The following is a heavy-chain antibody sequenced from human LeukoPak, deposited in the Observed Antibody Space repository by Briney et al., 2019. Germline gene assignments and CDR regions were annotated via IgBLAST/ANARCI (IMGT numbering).Heavy chain of an antibody. D-gene: IGHD2-2*01. CDR3: ATDGVVPAYYYGMDV. V-gene: IGHV1-24*01. CDR1: GHTFTELS. Sequence: ASVKVSYKVSGHTFTELSIHWVRQAPGKGLEWMGGFDSEDGETIYAQKFQDRVTMIEDTSTDTAYLELSSLISEDTAVYYCATDGVVPAYYYGMDVWGQGTTVTVSS. CDR2: FDSEDGET. J-gene: IGHJ6*02.